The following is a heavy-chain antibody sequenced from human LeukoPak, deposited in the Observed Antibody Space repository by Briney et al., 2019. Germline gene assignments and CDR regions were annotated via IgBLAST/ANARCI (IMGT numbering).Heavy chain of an antibody. CDR2: ISWEGQTT. CDR3: TRDTDYGSTTNYFDS. CDR1: GFTFDGYA. V-gene: IGHV3-43*01. J-gene: IGHJ4*02. D-gene: IGHD3-10*01. Sequence: GGSLRLSCAPSGFTFDGYAMHWARQAPGKGLEWVALISWEGQTTYYADSVRGRFTISRDNSKNSLYLQMNSLRTEDTAFYYCTRDTDYGSTTNYFDSWGQGTLVSVSS.